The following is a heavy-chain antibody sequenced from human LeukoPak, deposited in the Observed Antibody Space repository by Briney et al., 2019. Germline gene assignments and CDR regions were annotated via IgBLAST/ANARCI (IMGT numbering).Heavy chain of an antibody. Sequence: PGGSLRLSCAASGFTVSGNYMSWVRQAPGKGLEWVANIKLDGSEKNYVDSVKGRFTISRDNTKNSLYLQMNSLRAEDTAVFYCARDQYDTWSRRGNFDSWGQGTLVIVSS. V-gene: IGHV3-7*03. D-gene: IGHD3-3*01. J-gene: IGHJ4*02. CDR3: ARDQYDTWSRRGNFDS. CDR1: GFTVSGNY. CDR2: IKLDGSEK.